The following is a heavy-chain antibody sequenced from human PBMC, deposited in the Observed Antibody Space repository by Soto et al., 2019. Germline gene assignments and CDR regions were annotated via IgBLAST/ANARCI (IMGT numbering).Heavy chain of an antibody. CDR2: IIPIFGTA. D-gene: IGHD1-26*01. CDR1: GGTFSSYA. Sequence: EASVKVSCKASGGTFSSYAISWVRQAPGQGLEWMGGIIPIFGTANYAQKFQGRVTITADESTSTAYMELSSLRSEDTAVYYCARDLGNSGSYYDVRPFDYWGQGTLVTVSS. CDR3: ARDLGNSGSYYDVRPFDY. J-gene: IGHJ4*02. V-gene: IGHV1-69*13.